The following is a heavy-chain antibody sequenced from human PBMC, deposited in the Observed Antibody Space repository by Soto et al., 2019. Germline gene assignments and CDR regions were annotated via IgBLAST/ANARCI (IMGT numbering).Heavy chain of an antibody. J-gene: IGHJ5*02. D-gene: IGHD2-15*01. V-gene: IGHV1-2*02. CDR3: ARGDVRVVASFDP. CDR2: INPNSGGT. CDR1: GYTFTDYY. Sequence: ASLKVYCKSSGYTFTDYYIHCVRQAPGQGLEWMGWINPNSGGTNYAQKFQGRVTMTRDTSISTAYMELSRLISDDTAVYYCARGDVRVVASFDPWGQGALVTVS.